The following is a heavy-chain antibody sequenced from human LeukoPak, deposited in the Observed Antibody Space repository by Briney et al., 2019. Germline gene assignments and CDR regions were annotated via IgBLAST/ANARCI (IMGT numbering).Heavy chain of an antibody. CDR2: IWAAGNDD. CDR1: GFSFSLYG. J-gene: IGHJ4*02. V-gene: IGHV3-30*02. D-gene: IGHD6-19*01. CDR3: AKAPYSSGWASYFDY. Sequence: GGSLRLSCGASGFSFSLYGMHWVRQAPGKGLEWVAFIWAAGNDDFYADSVKGRFTISRDNSKNTLYLQMNSLRAEDTAVYYCAKAPYSSGWASYFDYWGQGTLVTVSS.